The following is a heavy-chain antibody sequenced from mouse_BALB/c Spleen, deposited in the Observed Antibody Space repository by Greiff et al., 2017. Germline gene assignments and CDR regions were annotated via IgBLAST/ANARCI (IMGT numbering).Heavy chain of an antibody. J-gene: IGHJ3*01. CDR1: GYSITSGYY. CDR3: AREDYYGRVAY. D-gene: IGHD1-2*01. CDR2: ISYDGSN. Sequence: DVQLQESGPGLVKPSQSLSLTCSVTGYSITSGYYWNWIRQFPGNKLEWMGYISYDGSNNYNPSLKNRISITRDTSKNQFFLKLNSVTTEDTATYYCAREDYYGRVAYWGQGTLVTVSA. V-gene: IGHV3-6*02.